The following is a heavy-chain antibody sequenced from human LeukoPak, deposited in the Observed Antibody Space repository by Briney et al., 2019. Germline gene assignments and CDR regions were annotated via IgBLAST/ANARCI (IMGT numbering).Heavy chain of an antibody. Sequence: GGSLRLSCAASGFTFSSYGMHWVRQAPGKGLEWVAVIWYDGSNKYYADSVKGRFTISRDNSKNTLYLQMNSLRAEDTAVYYCARDGDTGDAFDIWGQGTMVTVSS. CDR2: IWYDGSNK. CDR3: ARDGDTGDAFDI. J-gene: IGHJ3*02. V-gene: IGHV3-33*08. D-gene: IGHD4-17*01. CDR1: GFTFSSYG.